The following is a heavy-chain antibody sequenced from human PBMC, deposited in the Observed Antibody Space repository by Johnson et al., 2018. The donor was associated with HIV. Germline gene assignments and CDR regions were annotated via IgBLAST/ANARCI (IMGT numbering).Heavy chain of an antibody. CDR2: ISYDGSNK. J-gene: IGHJ3*02. CDR1: GFTFSTYA. V-gene: IGHV3-30-3*01. Sequence: QVQLVESGGGVVQPGRSLRLSCAASGFTFSTYAMHWVRQAPGKGLEWVAVISYDGSNKYYADSVKGRFTISRDNSKNTAYLQMNSLKTEDTAVYYCTRPNYDSSGHDHQDAFDIWGQGTMVTVSS. CDR3: TRPNYDSSGHDHQDAFDI. D-gene: IGHD3-22*01.